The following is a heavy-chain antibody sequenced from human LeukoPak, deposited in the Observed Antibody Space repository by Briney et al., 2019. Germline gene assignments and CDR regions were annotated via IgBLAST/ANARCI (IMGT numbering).Heavy chain of an antibody. V-gene: IGHV4-39*01. CDR3: ARHKYSSSWSGNWFDP. D-gene: IGHD6-13*01. CDR2: IYYSGST. CDR1: GGSISSSSYY. J-gene: IGHJ5*02. Sequence: SETLSLTCTVSGGSISSSSYYWGWIRQPPGKGLEWIGSIYYSGSTYYNPSLKSRVTISVDTSKNQFSLKLSSVTAADTAVYYCARHKYSSSWSGNWFDPWGQGTLVTVFS.